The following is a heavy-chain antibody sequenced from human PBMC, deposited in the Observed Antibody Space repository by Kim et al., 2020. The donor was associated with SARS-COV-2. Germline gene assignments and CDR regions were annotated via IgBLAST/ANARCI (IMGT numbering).Heavy chain of an antibody. CDR3: ARGNYNWNDRAPPDY. D-gene: IGHD1-1*01. V-gene: IGHV3-30*04. CDR2: ISYDGSNK. CDR1: GFTFSSYA. Sequence: GGSLRLSCAASGFTFSSYAMHWVRQAPGKGLEWVAVISYDGSNKYYADSVKGRFTISRDNSKNTLYLQMNSLRAEDTAVYYCARGNYNWNDRAPPDYWGQGTLVTVSS. J-gene: IGHJ4*02.